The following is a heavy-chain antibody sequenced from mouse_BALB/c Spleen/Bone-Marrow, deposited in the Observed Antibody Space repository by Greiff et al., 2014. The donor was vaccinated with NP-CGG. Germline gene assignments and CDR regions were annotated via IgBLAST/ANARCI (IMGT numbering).Heavy chain of an antibody. V-gene: IGHV5-6-4*01. Sequence: EVLLVQSGGGLVKPGGSLKLSCAASGFTFSSYTMSWVRQTPEKRLEWVATISSGGSYTYYPDSVKGRFTISRDNAKNTLYLQMSSLKSEDTAMNYCTREDTNWDFDYWGQGTTLTVSS. J-gene: IGHJ2*01. CDR3: TREDTNWDFDY. CDR1: GFTFSSYT. D-gene: IGHD4-1*01. CDR2: ISSGGSYT.